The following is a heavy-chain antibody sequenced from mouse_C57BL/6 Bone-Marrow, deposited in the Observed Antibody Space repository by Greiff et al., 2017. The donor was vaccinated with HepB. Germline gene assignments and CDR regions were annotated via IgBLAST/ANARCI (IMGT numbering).Heavy chain of an antibody. J-gene: IGHJ3*01. D-gene: IGHD1-1*01. V-gene: IGHV14-1*01. Sequence: VQLQQSGAELVRPGASVKLSCTASGFNIKDYYMHWVKQRPEQGLEWIGRIDPEDGDTEYAPKFQGKATMTADTSSNTAYLQLSSLTSEDTAVYYCTTVVLLRSEPAYWGQGTLVTVSA. CDR1: GFNIKDYY. CDR3: TTVVLLRSEPAY. CDR2: IDPEDGDT.